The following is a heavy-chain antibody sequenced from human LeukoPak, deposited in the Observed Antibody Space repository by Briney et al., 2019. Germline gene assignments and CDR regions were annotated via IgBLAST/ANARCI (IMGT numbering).Heavy chain of an antibody. CDR3: ATSSGWSYYFDY. V-gene: IGHV4-39*01. Sequence: SETLSLTCTVSGVSISSSSYYWGWIRQPPGKGLEWIGSIYYSGSTYYNPSLKSRVTISVDTSKNQFSLKLSSVTAADTAVYYCATSSGWSYYFDYWGQGTLVTVPS. CDR1: GVSISSSSYY. CDR2: IYYSGST. J-gene: IGHJ4*02. D-gene: IGHD6-19*01.